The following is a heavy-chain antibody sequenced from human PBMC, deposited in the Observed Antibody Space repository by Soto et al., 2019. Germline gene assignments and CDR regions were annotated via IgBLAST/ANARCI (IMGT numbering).Heavy chain of an antibody. CDR2: ISSSSSTI. CDR3: ARGPKWFGETMVDY. CDR1: GLTFSSYS. J-gene: IGHJ4*02. V-gene: IGHV3-48*01. Sequence: EVQLVESGGGLVQPGGSLRLSCAASGLTFSSYSMNWVRQAPGKGLEWVSYISSSSSTIYYADSVKGRFTISRDNAKNSLYLQMNSLRAEDTAVYYCARGPKWFGETMVDYWGQGTLVTVSS. D-gene: IGHD3-10*01.